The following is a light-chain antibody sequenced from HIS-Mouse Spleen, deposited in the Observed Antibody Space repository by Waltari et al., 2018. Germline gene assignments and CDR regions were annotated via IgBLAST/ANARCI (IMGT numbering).Light chain of an antibody. J-gene: IGKJ1*01. V-gene: IGKV3-15*01. CDR1: QSVSSN. Sequence: EIVMPQSPATLSVSPGARAPLSCRASQSVSSNLAWYQQKPGQAPRLLIDGASTRATGIPARFSGSGSGTEFTLTISSMQSEDFAVYYCQQYNNWWTFGQGTKVEIK. CDR3: QQYNNWWT. CDR2: GAS.